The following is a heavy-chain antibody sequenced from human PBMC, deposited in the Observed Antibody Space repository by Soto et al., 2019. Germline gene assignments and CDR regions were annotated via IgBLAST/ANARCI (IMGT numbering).Heavy chain of an antibody. Sequence: QLQLQESGSGLVKPSQTLSLTCAVSGGSINSGGYSWSWIRQPPGKGLEWIGDIYHSGGTYHNPSLKSRVTISVDGSKNQLSLNLSSVTAADTAMYYCARVHCVGGSCYFGAFDIWGQGTVVTVSS. CDR1: GGSINSGGYS. CDR3: ARVHCVGGSCYFGAFDI. J-gene: IGHJ3*02. V-gene: IGHV4-30-2*01. CDR2: IYHSGGT. D-gene: IGHD2-15*01.